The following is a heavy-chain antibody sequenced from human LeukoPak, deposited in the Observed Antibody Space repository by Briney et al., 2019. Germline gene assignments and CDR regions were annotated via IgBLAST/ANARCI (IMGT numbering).Heavy chain of an antibody. CDR2: ISAYNGNT. Sequence: VASVKVSCKASGYTFTSYDINWVRQATGQGLEWMGWISAYNGNTNYAQKLQGRVTMTTDTSTSTAYMELRSLRSDDTAVYYCARLCITIFGVVTEIDYWGQGTLVTVSS. J-gene: IGHJ4*02. D-gene: IGHD3-3*01. V-gene: IGHV1-18*01. CDR1: GYTFTSYD. CDR3: ARLCITIFGVVTEIDY.